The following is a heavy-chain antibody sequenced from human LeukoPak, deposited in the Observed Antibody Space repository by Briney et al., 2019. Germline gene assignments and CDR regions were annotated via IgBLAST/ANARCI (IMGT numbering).Heavy chain of an antibody. CDR2: ISYDGSNK. D-gene: IGHD5-12*01. V-gene: IGHV3-30*18. CDR1: GFTFSSYG. Sequence: GGSLRLSCAASGFTFSSYGMHWVRQAPGKGLEWVAVISYDGSNKYYADSVKGRFTISRDNSKNTLYLQMNSLRAEDTAVYYCAKDRKTVDYAFDIWGQGTMVTVSS. CDR3: AKDRKTVDYAFDI. J-gene: IGHJ3*02.